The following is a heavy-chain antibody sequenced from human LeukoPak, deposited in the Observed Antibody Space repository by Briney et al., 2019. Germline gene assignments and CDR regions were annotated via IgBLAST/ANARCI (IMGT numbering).Heavy chain of an antibody. V-gene: IGHV3-33*01. J-gene: IGHJ4*02. Sequence: GGSLRLSCAASGFTFSSYGMHWVRQAPGKGLEWVAVIWYDGSNKYYADSVKGRFTISRNNSKNTLYLQMNSLRAEDTAVYYCASSNWNDESLSDYWGQGTLVTVSS. CDR2: IWYDGSNK. CDR3: ASSNWNDESLSDY. D-gene: IGHD1-20*01. CDR1: GFTFSSYG.